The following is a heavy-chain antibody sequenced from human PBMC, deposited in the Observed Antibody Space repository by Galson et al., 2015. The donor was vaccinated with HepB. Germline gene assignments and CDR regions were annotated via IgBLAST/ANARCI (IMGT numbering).Heavy chain of an antibody. J-gene: IGHJ4*02. Sequence: SLRLSCAASGFTFSSYAMHWVRQAPGKGLEYVSAISSNGGSTYYANSVKGRFTISRDNSKNTLYLQMGSLRAEDMAVYYCARGTAVAGRLGYWGQGTLVTVSS. D-gene: IGHD6-19*01. CDR1: GFTFSSYA. CDR2: ISSNGGST. V-gene: IGHV3-64*01. CDR3: ARGTAVAGRLGY.